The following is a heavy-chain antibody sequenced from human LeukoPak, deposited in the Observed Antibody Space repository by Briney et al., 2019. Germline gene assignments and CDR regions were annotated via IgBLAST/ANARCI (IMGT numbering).Heavy chain of an antibody. CDR2: MYYSGST. V-gene: IGHV4-59*01. CDR3: ARDRYCIGGICYSGRFDP. CDR1: GGSMNDYY. J-gene: IGHJ5*02. Sequence: SETLSLTCTVSGGSMNDYYWSWIRQPPGKGLEWIGDMYYSGSTNYNPSLKSRVSISIDTSKNQVSLKLSSVTAADTAVYYCARDRYCIGGICYSGRFDPWGRGTLVTVSS. D-gene: IGHD2-15*01.